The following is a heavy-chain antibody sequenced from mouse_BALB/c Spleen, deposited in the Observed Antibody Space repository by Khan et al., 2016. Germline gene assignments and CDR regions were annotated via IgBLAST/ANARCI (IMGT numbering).Heavy chain of an antibody. D-gene: IGHD1-2*01. V-gene: IGHV5-2*01. Sequence: EVELVESGGGLVQPGESLKLSCESNEYEFPSHDMSWVRKTPEKRLELVAAINSDGGSTYYPDTMQRRFIISRDNTKKTLYLQLSSLRSEDTALYDCARHGAYGFWCAYWGQGTLVTVSA. J-gene: IGHJ3*01. CDR1: EYEFPSHD. CDR2: INSDGGST. CDR3: ARHGAYGFWCAY.